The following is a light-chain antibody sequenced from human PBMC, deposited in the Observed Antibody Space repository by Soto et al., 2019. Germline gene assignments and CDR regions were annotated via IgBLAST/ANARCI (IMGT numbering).Light chain of an antibody. CDR3: QQYGSSPQT. CDR2: GAS. V-gene: IGKV3-20*01. CDR1: QSVSSSY. J-gene: IGKJ1*01. Sequence: EIVLTQSPATPALSPGERATLSCRASQSVSSSYLAWYQQKPGQAPRLLIYGASSRATGIPDRFSGSGSGTDFTLTISRLEPEDFAVYYCQQYGSSPQTFGQGTKVDIK.